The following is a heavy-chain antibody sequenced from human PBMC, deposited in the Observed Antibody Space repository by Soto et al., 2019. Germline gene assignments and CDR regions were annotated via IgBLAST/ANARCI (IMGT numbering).Heavy chain of an antibody. J-gene: IGHJ6*02. D-gene: IGHD6-6*01. V-gene: IGHV1-18*01. CDR2: ISAYNGNT. CDR3: ARDGLGYSSSNYYYYGMDV. Sequence: QGQLVQSGAELKKPGASVKVSCKASGYTFTSYGISWVRQAPGQGLEWMGWISAYNGNTNYAQKLRGRVTMTTDPSTSIAYMEMRSLRSDDTAVDYCARDGLGYSSSNYYYYGMDVLGQGTTVTLSS. CDR1: GYTFTSYG.